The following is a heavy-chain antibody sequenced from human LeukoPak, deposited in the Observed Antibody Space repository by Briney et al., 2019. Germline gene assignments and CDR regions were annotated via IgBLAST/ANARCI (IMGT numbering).Heavy chain of an antibody. Sequence: ASVKVSCKASGYTFTSYGISWVRQAPGQGLEWMGWISAYNGNTNYAQKLQGRVTMTTDTPTSTAYMELRSLRSDDTAVYYCARDTNAGYSSGQIDYWGQGTLVTVSS. CDR3: ARDTNAGYSSGQIDY. V-gene: IGHV1-18*01. J-gene: IGHJ4*02. D-gene: IGHD6-19*01. CDR2: ISAYNGNT. CDR1: GYTFTSYG.